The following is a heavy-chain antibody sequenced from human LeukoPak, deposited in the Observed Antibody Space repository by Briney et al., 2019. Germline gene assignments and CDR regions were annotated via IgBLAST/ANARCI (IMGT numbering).Heavy chain of an antibody. V-gene: IGHV3-30*02. J-gene: IGHJ5*02. CDR2: IRYDESNK. CDR1: GFTFSSYG. Sequence: GGSLRLSCTASGFTFSSYGMHWVRQAPGKGLEWVAFIRYDESNKYYADPVKGRFTISRDNSKNTLYLQMNSLRAEDTAVYYCARAGDIVVVPAAFIFDPWGQGTLVTVSS. CDR3: ARAGDIVVVPAAFIFDP. D-gene: IGHD2-2*01.